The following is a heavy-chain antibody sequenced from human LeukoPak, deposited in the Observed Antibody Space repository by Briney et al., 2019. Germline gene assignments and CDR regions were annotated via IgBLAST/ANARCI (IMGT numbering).Heavy chain of an antibody. D-gene: IGHD6-13*01. J-gene: IGHJ4*02. Sequence: GGSLRLSCAASGFTFSSYAMSWVRQAPGKGLKWVANIKQDGSEKYYVDSVKGRFTISRDNAQNSLCLQMNSLRAEDTAIYYCATSTAAAGTDWGQGALVTVSS. CDR2: IKQDGSEK. CDR1: GFTFSSYA. CDR3: ATSTAAAGTD. V-gene: IGHV3-7*03.